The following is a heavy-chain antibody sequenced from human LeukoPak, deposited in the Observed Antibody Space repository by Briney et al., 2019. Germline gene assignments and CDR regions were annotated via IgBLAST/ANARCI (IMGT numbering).Heavy chain of an antibody. Sequence: KSSETLSLTCTVSGGSISSYYWSWIRQPPGKGLEWIGYIYYSGSTNYNPSLKSRVTISVDTSKNQFSLKLSSVTAADTAVYYCARAPIAVAGTGAFDIWGQGTMVTVSS. CDR3: ARAPIAVAGTGAFDI. D-gene: IGHD6-19*01. V-gene: IGHV4-59*01. J-gene: IGHJ3*02. CDR1: GGSISSYY. CDR2: IYYSGST.